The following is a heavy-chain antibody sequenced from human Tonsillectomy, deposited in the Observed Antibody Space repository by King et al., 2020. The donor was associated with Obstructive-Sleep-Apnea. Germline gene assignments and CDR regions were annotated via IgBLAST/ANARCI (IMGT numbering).Heavy chain of an antibody. V-gene: IGHV3-30-3*01. CDR3: ARDRGPYIVTTIFNY. Sequence: HVQLVESGGGVVQPGRSLRLSCAASGFTFSSYALHWVRQAPGKGLEWVAVISYDGSNKCYADSVKGRFTISRDNSKNTLYLQMNSLRPEDTAVYYCARDRGPYIVTTIFNYWGQGTLVTVSS. CDR2: ISYDGSNK. D-gene: IGHD5-12*01. J-gene: IGHJ4*02. CDR1: GFTFSSYA.